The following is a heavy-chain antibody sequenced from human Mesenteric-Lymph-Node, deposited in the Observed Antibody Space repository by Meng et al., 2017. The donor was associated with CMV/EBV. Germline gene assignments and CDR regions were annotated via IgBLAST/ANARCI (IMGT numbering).Heavy chain of an antibody. V-gene: IGHV3-23*01. CDR3: AKDYNIYQDAFDI. D-gene: IGHD1-1*01. Sequence: GGSLRPSCVASGFTFSSYAMSWVRQAPGKGLEWVSAISGSGGSTYYADSVKGRFTISRDNSKNTLYLQMNSLRAEDTAVYYCAKDYNIYQDAFDIWGQGTMVTVSS. J-gene: IGHJ3*02. CDR1: GFTFSSYA. CDR2: ISGSGGST.